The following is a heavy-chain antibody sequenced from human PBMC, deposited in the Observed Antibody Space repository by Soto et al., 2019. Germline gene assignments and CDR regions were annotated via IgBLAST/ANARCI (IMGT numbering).Heavy chain of an antibody. CDR1: GDSISSYY. J-gene: IGHJ5*02. V-gene: IGHV4-59*01. CDR3: ERESSSSSGNWFDP. CDR2: IYYSGST. D-gene: IGHD6-13*01. Sequence: SETLSLTCTVSGDSISSYYWSWIRQPPGKGLEWIGYIYYSGSTNYNPSLKSRVTISIDTSKNQFSLKLSSVTAADTAVYYCERESSSSSGNWFDPWGQGTLVTVSS.